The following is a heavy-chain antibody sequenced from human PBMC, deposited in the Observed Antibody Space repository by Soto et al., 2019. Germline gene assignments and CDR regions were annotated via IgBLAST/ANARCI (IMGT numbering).Heavy chain of an antibody. V-gene: IGHV3-48*02. J-gene: IGHJ4*02. Sequence: EVQLVNSGGGLVQPGGSLRLSCAASGLTFSTYGMNWVRQAPGKGLEWVSYISNGGSTTNYADSVKGRFTISRDNAKNSLYLQMNSLRDDDTAVYYCARGGAGRPDYWGQGTLVIVSS. D-gene: IGHD6-13*01. CDR2: ISNGGSTT. CDR3: ARGGAGRPDY. CDR1: GLTFSTYG.